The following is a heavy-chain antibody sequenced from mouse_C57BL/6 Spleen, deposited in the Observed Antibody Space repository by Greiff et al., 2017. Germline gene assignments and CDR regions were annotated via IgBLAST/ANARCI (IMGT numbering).Heavy chain of an antibody. CDR3: TIYYGYDVRYYCDY. CDR1: GFNIKDYY. D-gene: IGHD2-2*01. V-gene: IGHV14-1*01. CDR2: IDPEDGDT. J-gene: IGHJ2*01. Sequence: VQLQQSGAELVRPGASVKLSCTASGFNIKDYYMHWVKQRPEQGLEWIGRIDPEDGDTEYAPKFQGKATMTADTSSNTAYLQLSSLTSEDTAVYYCTIYYGYDVRYYCDYGGQGTTLTVSS.